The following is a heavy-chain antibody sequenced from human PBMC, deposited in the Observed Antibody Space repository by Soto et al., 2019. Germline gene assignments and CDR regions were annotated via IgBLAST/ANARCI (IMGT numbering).Heavy chain of an antibody. J-gene: IGHJ6*02. CDR1: GDTFTGYY. Sequence: ASLKVSCKASGDTFTGYYMHWVRQAPGQGLEWMGWINPNSGGTNYAQKFQGWVTMTRDTSISTAYMELSRLRSDDTAVYYCAREVFSGSYYPYYGMDVWGQGTTVTVSS. CDR2: INPNSGGT. CDR3: AREVFSGSYYPYYGMDV. V-gene: IGHV1-2*04. D-gene: IGHD1-26*01.